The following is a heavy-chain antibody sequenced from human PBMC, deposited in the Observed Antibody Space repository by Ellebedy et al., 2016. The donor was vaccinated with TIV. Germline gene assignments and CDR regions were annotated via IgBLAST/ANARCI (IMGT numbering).Heavy chain of an antibody. D-gene: IGHD3-22*01. CDR2: IYYSGST. CDR1: GGSISSGGYY. CDR3: ARDESPYYYDSRGPGAFDI. V-gene: IGHV4-31*03. J-gene: IGHJ3*02. Sequence: SETLSLXXTVSGGSISSGGYYWSWIRQHPGKGLEWIGYIYYSGSTYYNPSLKSRVTISVDTSKNQFSLKLSSVTAADTAVYYCARDESPYYYDSRGPGAFDIWGQGTMVTVSS.